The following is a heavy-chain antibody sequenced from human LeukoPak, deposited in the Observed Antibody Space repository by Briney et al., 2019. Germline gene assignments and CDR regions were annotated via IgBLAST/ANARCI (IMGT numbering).Heavy chain of an antibody. V-gene: IGHV4-59*08. CDR1: GGSMRSYY. J-gene: IGHJ4*02. Sequence: SETLSLTCTVSGGSMRSYYWSWIRQPPGKGLELIGYVYYSGTANYNPSLESRVTILVDTSRNQFSLNLSSVTAADTAVYYCARTKSGWYYSDYWGQGTLVSVSS. CDR2: VYYSGTA. D-gene: IGHD6-19*01. CDR3: ARTKSGWYYSDY.